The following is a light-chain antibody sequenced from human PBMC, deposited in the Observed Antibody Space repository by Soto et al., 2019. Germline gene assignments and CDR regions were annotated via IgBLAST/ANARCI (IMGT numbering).Light chain of an antibody. V-gene: IGKV1-39*01. Sequence: DIQMTQSPSSLSASIGDRVTITCRASQSVSTHLNWYHQKPGKAPELLIYAASSLQAGVPPRFSGSGSVTDFILTISSLHPEELGDYYCQQSYSPPRTFGQGTNLDSK. CDR1: QSVSTH. CDR2: AAS. CDR3: QQSYSPPRT. J-gene: IGKJ2*01.